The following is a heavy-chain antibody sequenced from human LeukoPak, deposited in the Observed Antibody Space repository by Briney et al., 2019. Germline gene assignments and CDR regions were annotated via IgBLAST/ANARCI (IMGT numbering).Heavy chain of an antibody. J-gene: IGHJ4*02. Sequence: SETLSLTCTVSGGSISSSSYYWHWIRQPPGKGLEWIGTIYYSGSTHYNPSLKSRITISVDVSKNQFSLKLSSMTAADTAVYYCANPAGRALYYFDYWGQGTLVTVSS. V-gene: IGHV4-39*01. CDR1: GGSISSSSYY. D-gene: IGHD2/OR15-2a*01. CDR3: ANPAGRALYYFDY. CDR2: IYYSGST.